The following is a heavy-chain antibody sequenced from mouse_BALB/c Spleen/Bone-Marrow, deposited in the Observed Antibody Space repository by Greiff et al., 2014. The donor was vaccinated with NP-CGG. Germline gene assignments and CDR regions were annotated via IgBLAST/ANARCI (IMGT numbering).Heavy chain of an antibody. CDR2: IYPGNVNT. CDR1: GYASTSYY. V-gene: IGHV1S56*01. Sequence: QVQLKESGPELVKPGASVRISCKASGYASTSYYIHWVKQRPGQGLEWIGWIYPGNVNTKYNEKFKGKATLTADKSSSTAYMPLSSLTSEDSAVYFCARDTMDYWGQGTSVTVSS. CDR3: ARDTMDY. J-gene: IGHJ4*01.